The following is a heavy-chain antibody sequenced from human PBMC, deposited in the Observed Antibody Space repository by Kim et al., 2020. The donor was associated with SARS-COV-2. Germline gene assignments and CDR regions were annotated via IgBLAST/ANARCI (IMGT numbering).Heavy chain of an antibody. D-gene: IGHD1-26*01. V-gene: IGHV3-23*01. CDR3: SNGPAGAFDS. Sequence: GGSLRLSCAASGIALRSYAVSWVRQAPGKGLEWVSGSGDTTFYEDSVKGRFTGSSDYSNDTLYLQMHSMRAEGTAISFWSNGPAGAFDSWGRGTAV. J-gene: IGHJ3*02. CDR2: GSGDTT. CDR1: GIALRSYA.